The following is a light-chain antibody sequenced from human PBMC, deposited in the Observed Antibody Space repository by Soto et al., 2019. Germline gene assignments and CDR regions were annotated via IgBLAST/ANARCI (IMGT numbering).Light chain of an antibody. CDR2: GAS. CDR3: QQYNNWWT. J-gene: IGKJ1*01. Sequence: IVMPQYPATLSVSPGERATLSCRASQSVSSSLAWYQQKPGQAPRLLIYGASTRATGIPARFSGSGSGTEFTLTISSLQSEDFAVYYCQQYNNWWTLGQGTKVDIK. V-gene: IGKV3-15*01. CDR1: QSVSSS.